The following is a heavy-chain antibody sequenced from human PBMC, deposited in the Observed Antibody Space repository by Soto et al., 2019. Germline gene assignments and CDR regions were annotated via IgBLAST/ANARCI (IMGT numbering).Heavy chain of an antibody. J-gene: IGHJ5*02. CDR1: GDSVSSNSAG. D-gene: IGHD6-13*01. V-gene: IGHV6-1*01. CDR2: TCYRSNWDN. Sequence: SQTLSLTCAISGDSVSSNSAGWNWIRQSPSRGLEWLGRTCYRSNWDNDYAVSVKSRITINPGTSKNHFSLQLNAMTPEDTAVYYCVTTPASGPLDPWGQGSLVTVSS. CDR3: VTTPASGPLDP.